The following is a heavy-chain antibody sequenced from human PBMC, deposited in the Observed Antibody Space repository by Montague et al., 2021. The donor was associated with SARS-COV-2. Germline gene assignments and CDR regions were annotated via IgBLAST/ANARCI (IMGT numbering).Heavy chain of an antibody. D-gene: IGHD3-10*01. Sequence: SLRLSCAASGFIFSRYCMSWVRQAPGKGLEWVANIKQDGSEKFYVDSVKGRFNISRDNAKNSLFLQINSLRAEDTAVYYCARVSGVWFGELPRDYFYGMDVWGQGSTVTVSS. V-gene: IGHV3-7*01. CDR1: GFIFSRYC. J-gene: IGHJ6*02. CDR2: IKQDGSEK. CDR3: ARVSGVWFGELPRDYFYGMDV.